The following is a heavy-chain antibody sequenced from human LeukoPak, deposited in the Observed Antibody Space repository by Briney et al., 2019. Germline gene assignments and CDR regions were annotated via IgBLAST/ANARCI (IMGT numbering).Heavy chain of an antibody. V-gene: IGHV3-23*01. Sequence: PGGSLRPSWLAVALIFSSYSIGWDRQAPGKGLEWVSLITGSGGSTFYADSVKGRFTISRDNSKSTLYLQMNSLRAEDTAVYYCVVDSRVIAGFCDLWGRGTLVTVSS. CDR2: ITGSGGST. D-gene: IGHD3-10*01. J-gene: IGHJ4*02. CDR3: VVDSRVIAGFCDL. CDR1: ALIFSSYS.